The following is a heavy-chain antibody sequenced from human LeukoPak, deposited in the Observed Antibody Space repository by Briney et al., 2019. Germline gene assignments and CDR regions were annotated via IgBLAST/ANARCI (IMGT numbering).Heavy chain of an antibody. CDR2: ICTSGST. J-gene: IGHJ3*02. CDR1: GGSISSYY. CDR3: AKMGDIVVVPAAIPLGAFDI. V-gene: IGHV4-4*07. D-gene: IGHD2-2*02. Sequence: MTSETLSLTCTVSGGSISSYYWSWIRQPAGKGLEWIGRICTSGSTNYNPSLKSRVTMSVDTSKNQFSLKLSSVTAADTAVYYCAKMGDIVVVPAAIPLGAFDIWGQGTMVTVSS.